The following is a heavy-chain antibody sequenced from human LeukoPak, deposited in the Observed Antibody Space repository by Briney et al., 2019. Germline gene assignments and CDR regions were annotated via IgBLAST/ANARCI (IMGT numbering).Heavy chain of an antibody. CDR1: GFTFTSYD. J-gene: IGHJ4*02. Sequence: GGSLRLSCAASGFTFTSYDMSWVRQAPGKGLQWVSSSRGVSTYYADSVKGRFTISRDNSKNTLYLQMNSLRAEDTAVYYCAKDQRPYYSDSSGSYSDYWGQGTLVIVSS. CDR2: SRGVST. V-gene: IGHV3-23*01. D-gene: IGHD3-22*01. CDR3: AKDQRPYYSDSSGSYSDY.